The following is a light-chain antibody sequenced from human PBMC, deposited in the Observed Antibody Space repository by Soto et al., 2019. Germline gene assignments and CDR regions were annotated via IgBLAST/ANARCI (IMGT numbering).Light chain of an antibody. V-gene: IGKV3-20*01. J-gene: IGKJ1*01. Sequence: EIVLTQSPATLSVSPGERATLSCRASQSIRRNLAWYQQKPGQAPRLLIYGASKRATGIPDRFSGSGSGTDFTLTISRLEPEDFAVYCCQQYGSSPRTFGQGTKVDI. CDR3: QQYGSSPRT. CDR1: QSIRRN. CDR2: GAS.